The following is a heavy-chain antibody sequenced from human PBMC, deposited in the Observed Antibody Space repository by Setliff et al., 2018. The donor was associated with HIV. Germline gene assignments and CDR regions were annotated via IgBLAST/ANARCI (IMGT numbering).Heavy chain of an antibody. V-gene: IGHV4-31*03. CDR1: GGSISSGGFY. J-gene: IGHJ4*02. CDR3: ARVNRGVIKEKPFDE. D-gene: IGHD3-10*01. Sequence: SETLSLTCTVSGGSISSGGFYWSWIRQHPGIRLEWIGHIYHSGNTDYKPSLKTRITISVDTSKNQFSLKLSSVTAADTAVYYCARVNRGVIKEKPFDEWGQGTLVTVSS. CDR2: IYHSGNT.